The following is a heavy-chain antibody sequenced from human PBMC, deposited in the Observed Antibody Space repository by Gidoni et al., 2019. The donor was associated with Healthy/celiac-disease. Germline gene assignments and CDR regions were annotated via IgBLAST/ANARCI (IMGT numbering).Heavy chain of an antibody. J-gene: IGHJ3*02. D-gene: IGHD6-19*01. CDR3: AREGAVAGTVAFDI. Sequence: QVQLQESGPGLVKPSETLSLTCTVSGGSLSSYYWSWLRQPPGKGLEWIGYIYYSGSTNYNPSLKSRVTISVDTSKTQFSLKLSSVTAADTAVYYCAREGAVAGTVAFDIWGQGTMVTVSS. CDR2: IYYSGST. V-gene: IGHV4-59*01. CDR1: GGSLSSYY.